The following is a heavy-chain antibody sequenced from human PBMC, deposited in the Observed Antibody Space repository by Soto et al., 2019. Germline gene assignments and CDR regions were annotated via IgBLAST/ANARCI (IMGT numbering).Heavy chain of an antibody. V-gene: IGHV1-18*01. CDR3: ARVCSGGSCYPTVSYYYYMDV. CDR1: GYTFTSYG. Sequence: ASVKVSCKASGYTFTSYGISWVRQAPGQGLEWMGWISAYNGNTNYAQKLQGRVTMTTDTSTSTAYMELRSLRSDDTAVYYCARVCSGGSCYPTVSYYYYMDVWGKGTTVTAP. D-gene: IGHD2-15*01. CDR2: ISAYNGNT. J-gene: IGHJ6*03.